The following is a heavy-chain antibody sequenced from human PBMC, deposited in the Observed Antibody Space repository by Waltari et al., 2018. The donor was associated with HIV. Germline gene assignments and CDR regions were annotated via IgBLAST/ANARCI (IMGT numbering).Heavy chain of an antibody. Sequence: EVQLVESGGGLVKPGGSLTLSCAASGFTFNIAWMSWVSQAPGKGLEWVGRIKSESHGWTTDFAAPVKGRFTISRDDSKNTVSLQMNSLKTEDTAVYFCSTMGGFPSFDYWGQGTLVTVSS. CDR3: STMGGFPSFDY. J-gene: IGHJ4*02. V-gene: IGHV3-15*01. CDR1: GFTFNIAW. CDR2: IKSESHGWTT. D-gene: IGHD3-16*01.